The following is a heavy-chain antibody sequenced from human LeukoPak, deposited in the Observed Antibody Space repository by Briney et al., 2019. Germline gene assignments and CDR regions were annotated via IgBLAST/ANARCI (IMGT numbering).Heavy chain of an antibody. CDR1: GYTFTSYD. V-gene: IGHV1-8*01. Sequence: ASVKVSCKASGYTFTSYDTNWVRQATGQGLEWMGWMDPNSGNTGYAQRFQGRVTLTRNTSISAAYMELSSLRSEDTAVYYCARSASKGEDAFDIWGQGTMVTVSS. D-gene: IGHD3-10*01. CDR3: ARSASKGEDAFDI. J-gene: IGHJ3*02. CDR2: MDPNSGNT.